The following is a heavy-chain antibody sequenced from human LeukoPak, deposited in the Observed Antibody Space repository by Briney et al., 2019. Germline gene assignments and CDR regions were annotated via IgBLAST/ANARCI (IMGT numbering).Heavy chain of an antibody. Sequence: PGGSLRLSCAASGFTFSSYGMHWVRQAPGKGLEWVAFIRYDGSNKDYADSVKGRFTISRDNAKNSLYLQMNSLRAEDTAVYYCARTVVVVHNANFDYWGQGTLVTVSS. CDR1: GFTFSSYG. CDR2: IRYDGSNK. D-gene: IGHD3-22*01. CDR3: ARTVVVVHNANFDY. V-gene: IGHV3-30*02. J-gene: IGHJ4*02.